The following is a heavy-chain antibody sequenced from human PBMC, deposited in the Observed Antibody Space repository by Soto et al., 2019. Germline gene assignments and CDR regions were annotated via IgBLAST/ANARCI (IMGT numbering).Heavy chain of an antibody. V-gene: IGHV4-59*01. D-gene: IGHD6-19*01. CDR3: AREGNGWYYSDY. Sequence: SETLSLTCTVSGGSITSFYWSWIRQTPGKGLEWIGHISYTGSTNYNPSLKSRVTIAVDTSKNQFSLNLTSVTAADTAVYYCAREGNGWYYSDYWGQGAPVTVSS. CDR1: GGSITSFY. CDR2: ISYTGST. J-gene: IGHJ4*02.